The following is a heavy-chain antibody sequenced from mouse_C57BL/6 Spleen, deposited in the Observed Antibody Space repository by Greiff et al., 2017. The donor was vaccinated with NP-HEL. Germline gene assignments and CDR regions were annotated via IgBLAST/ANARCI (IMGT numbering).Heavy chain of an antibody. CDR3: ARGEDVEFAY. V-gene: IGHV1-19*01. CDR2: INPYNGGT. CDR1: GYTFTDYY. J-gene: IGHJ3*01. Sequence: EVQLQQSGPVLVKPGASVKMSCKASGYTFTDYYMNWVKQSHGKSLEWIGVINPYNGGTSYNQKFKGKATLTVDKSSSTAYMELNSLTSEDSAVYYCARGEDVEFAYWGQGTLVTVSA.